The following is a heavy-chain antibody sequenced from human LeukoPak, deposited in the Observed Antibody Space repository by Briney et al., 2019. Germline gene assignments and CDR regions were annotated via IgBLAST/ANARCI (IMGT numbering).Heavy chain of an antibody. V-gene: IGHV1-2*06. CDR2: INPNSGGT. D-gene: IGHD6-19*01. CDR1: VYTFTGYY. CDR3: ATGYSSGWCD. Sequence: ASVKVSCKASVYTFTGYYMHWVRQAPGQGLEWMGRINPNSGGTYYAQKFQGRVTMTEDTSTDTAYMELSSLRSEDTAVYYCATGYSSGWCDWGQGTLVTVSS. J-gene: IGHJ4*02.